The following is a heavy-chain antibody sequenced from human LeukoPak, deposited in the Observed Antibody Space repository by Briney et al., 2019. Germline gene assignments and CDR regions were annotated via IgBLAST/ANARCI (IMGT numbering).Heavy chain of an antibody. Sequence: GGSLRLSCAASGFNFSRHDMHWVRQAPGKGLEWVAVISYDGSNKYYADSVKGRFTISRDNSKNTLYLQMNSLRAEDTAVYYCASDYGSGSFDYWGQGTLVTVSS. D-gene: IGHD3-10*01. CDR3: ASDYGSGSFDY. CDR2: ISYDGSNK. V-gene: IGHV3-30-3*01. J-gene: IGHJ4*02. CDR1: GFNFSRHD.